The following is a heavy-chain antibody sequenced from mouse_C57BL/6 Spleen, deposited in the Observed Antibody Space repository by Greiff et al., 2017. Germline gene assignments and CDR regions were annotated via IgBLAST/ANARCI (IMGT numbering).Heavy chain of an antibody. CDR2: ISDGGSYT. V-gene: IGHV5-4*01. D-gene: IGHD2-1*01. Sequence: EVMLVESGGGLVKPGGSLKLSCAASGFTFSSYAMSWVRQTPEKRLEWVATISDGGSYTYYPDNVKGRFTISRDNAKNNLYLQMSHLKSEDTAMYYCARDYYGNYWDFDVWGTGTTVTVSS. J-gene: IGHJ1*03. CDR3: ARDYYGNYWDFDV. CDR1: GFTFSSYA.